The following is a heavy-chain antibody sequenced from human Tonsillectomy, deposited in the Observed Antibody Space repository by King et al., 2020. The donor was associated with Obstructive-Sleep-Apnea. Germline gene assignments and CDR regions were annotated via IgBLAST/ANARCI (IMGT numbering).Heavy chain of an antibody. CDR1: GFTFTRST. J-gene: IGHJ4*02. V-gene: IGHV1-58*02. Sequence: MQLVQSGPEVKKPGTSLRVSCKASGFTFTRSTIQWVRQARGQRLEWIGWIVVGSGHTKYAQKFQEKFTITRDMSTNTAYMELSSLRSEDTAVYFCAAGGGIVVNWGQGTLVTVSS. CDR3: AAGGGIVVN. CDR2: IVVGSGHT. D-gene: IGHD3-16*01.